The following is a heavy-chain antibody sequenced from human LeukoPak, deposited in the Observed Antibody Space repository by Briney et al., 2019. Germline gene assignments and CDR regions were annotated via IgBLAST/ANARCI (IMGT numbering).Heavy chain of an antibody. D-gene: IGHD3-9*01. V-gene: IGHV3-7*01. Sequence: GGSLRLSCAVSGFSYSSNWMSWVRQAPGKGLEWVAKIRTDGGDPAYADSVKGRFTISRDNAKSSLYLEMYSLRAGDTAVYYCESASAGRQPPYFWGQGTLLTVSS. CDR1: GFSYSSNW. J-gene: IGHJ4*02. CDR2: IRTDGGDP. CDR3: ESASAGRQPPYF.